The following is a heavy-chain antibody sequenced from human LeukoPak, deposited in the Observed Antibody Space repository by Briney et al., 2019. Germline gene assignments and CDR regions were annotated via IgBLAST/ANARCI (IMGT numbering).Heavy chain of an antibody. Sequence: SGPALVKPTQTLTLTCTFSGFSLSTSGMCVSWIRQPPGKALEGLALIDWDDDKYYSTSLKPRLTISKDTSKNQVVLTMPNMAPVDTATYCCARTFQTYDILTGWSPYYFDYWGQGTLVTVSS. D-gene: IGHD3-9*01. CDR2: IDWDDDK. V-gene: IGHV2-70*01. J-gene: IGHJ4*02. CDR1: GFSLSTSGMC. CDR3: ARTFQTYDILTGWSPYYFDY.